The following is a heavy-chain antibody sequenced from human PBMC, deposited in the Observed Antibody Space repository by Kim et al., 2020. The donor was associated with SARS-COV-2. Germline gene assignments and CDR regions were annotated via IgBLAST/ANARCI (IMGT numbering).Heavy chain of an antibody. V-gene: IGHV4-31*03. CDR2: FYYSGNT. D-gene: IGHD3-22*01. Sequence: SETLSLTCTVSGGSISGDNYYWSWIRQHPEKGLECIGYFYYSGNTYYNPSLKSRTSISVDTSKNQFSLRLSSVTAADTAVYYCAKYYYDSSGINWFDPWGQGTPVTVSS. CDR1: GGSISGDNYY. J-gene: IGHJ5*02. CDR3: AKYYYDSSGINWFDP.